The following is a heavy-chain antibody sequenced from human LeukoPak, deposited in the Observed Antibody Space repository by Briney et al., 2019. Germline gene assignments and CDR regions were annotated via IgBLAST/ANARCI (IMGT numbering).Heavy chain of an antibody. CDR3: TTDRSIAAAGPFDY. D-gene: IGHD6-13*01. CDR1: GFTFSNAW. Sequence: GGSLRLSRAASGFTFSNAWMSWLRQAPGKGLEWVGRIKIKTYGGTTDYAGPVKGIFTIPRDDSKNTLYLQMNSLKTEDTAVYYCTTDRSIAAAGPFDYWGQGTLVTVSS. J-gene: IGHJ4*02. V-gene: IGHV3-15*01. CDR2: IKIKTYGGTT.